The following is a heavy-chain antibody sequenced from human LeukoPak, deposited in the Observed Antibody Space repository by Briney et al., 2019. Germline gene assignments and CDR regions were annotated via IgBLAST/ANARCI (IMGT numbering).Heavy chain of an antibody. D-gene: IGHD3-22*01. CDR3: ARHDRSSGYPYYFDY. V-gene: IGHV4-34*01. CDR1: GGSFSGYY. Sequence: SETLSLTCAVYGGSFSGYYWSWIRQPPGKGLEWIGEINHSGSTNYNPSLKSRVTISVDTSKNQFSLKLSSVTAADTAVYYCARHDRSSGYPYYFDYWGQGTLVTVSS. CDR2: INHSGST. J-gene: IGHJ4*02.